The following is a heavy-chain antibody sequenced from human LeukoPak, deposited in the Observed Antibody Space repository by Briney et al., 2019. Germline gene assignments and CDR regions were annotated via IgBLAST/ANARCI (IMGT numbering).Heavy chain of an antibody. V-gene: IGHV3-23*01. CDR2: ISDSGGRT. Sequence: EGSLRLSCAVSGITLSNYCMSWVRQAPGKGLEWVAGISDSGGRTNYADSVKGRFTISRDNPKNTLYLQMNSLRAEDTAVYFCAKRGVVIRVILVGFHKEAYYFDSWGQGALVSVSS. D-gene: IGHD3-22*01. CDR1: GITLSNYC. J-gene: IGHJ4*02. CDR3: AKRGVVIRVILVGFHKEAYYFDS.